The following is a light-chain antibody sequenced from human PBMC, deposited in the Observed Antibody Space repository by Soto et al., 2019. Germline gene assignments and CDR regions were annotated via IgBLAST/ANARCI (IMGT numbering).Light chain of an antibody. CDR3: MQALLIALT. J-gene: IGKJ4*01. CDR2: MGS. Sequence: DIVMTQSPVSLPVTPGEPASISCRSSQSLLHSHGYTYLDWYLQKPGQSPQLLIYMGSTRASGVTDRFSGSGSGTDFTLKISRVEAEDVGVYYCMQALLIALTFGGETNVEIK. V-gene: IGKV2-28*01. CDR1: QSLLHSHGYTY.